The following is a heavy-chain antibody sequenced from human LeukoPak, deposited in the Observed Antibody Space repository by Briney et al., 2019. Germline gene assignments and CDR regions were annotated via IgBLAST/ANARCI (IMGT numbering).Heavy chain of an antibody. CDR3: TTIAAAGQYDY. J-gene: IGHJ4*02. CDR1: GFTFSNAW. Sequence: GSLRLSCAASGFTFSNAWMSWVRQAPGKGLEWVGRIKSKTHGGTTDYAAPVEGRFSISRDDSKNTLYLQMNSLKTEDTAVYYCTTIAAAGQYDYWGQGTLVTVSS. D-gene: IGHD6-13*01. V-gene: IGHV3-15*01. CDR2: IKSKTHGGTT.